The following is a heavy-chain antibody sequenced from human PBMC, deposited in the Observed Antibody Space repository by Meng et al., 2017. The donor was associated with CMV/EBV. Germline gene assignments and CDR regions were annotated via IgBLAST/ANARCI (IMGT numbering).Heavy chain of an antibody. CDR3: ARGRGVGDYVWGSYRSRGVYFDY. CDR1: GGSFSGYY. J-gene: IGHJ4*02. V-gene: IGHV4-34*01. CDR2: INHSGST. D-gene: IGHD3-16*02. Sequence: VHLTQWGAGLVEPAGALCLTVACDGGSFSGYYWSGFRQPSGNGVEWIGEINHSGSTNDNPSQKCRVTISVDTSKNQLSLKLSSVTAADTAVYYCARGRGVGDYVWGSYRSRGVYFDYWGQGTLVTVSS.